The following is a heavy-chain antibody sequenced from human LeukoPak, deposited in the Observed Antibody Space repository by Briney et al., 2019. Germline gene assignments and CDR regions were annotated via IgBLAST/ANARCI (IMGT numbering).Heavy chain of an antibody. V-gene: IGHV4-59*01. J-gene: IGHJ3*02. D-gene: IGHD3-22*01. CDR3: ARTPQDYDSSGYLIDI. CDR2: IYYSGST. CDR1: GGSISSYY. Sequence: SETLSLTCTVSGGSISSYYWSWIRQPPGKGLEWIGHIYYSGSTNYNPSLKSRVTISVDTSKNQSSLKLSSVTAADTAVYYCARTPQDYDSSGYLIDIWGQGTMVTVSS.